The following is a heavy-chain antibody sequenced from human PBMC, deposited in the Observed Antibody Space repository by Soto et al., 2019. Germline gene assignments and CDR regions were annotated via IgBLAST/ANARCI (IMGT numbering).Heavy chain of an antibody. CDR2: LYYSGST. J-gene: IGHJ5*02. Sequence: QVQLQESGPGLVKPSQTLSLTCTVSGGSISSGGYYWSWIRQHPGKGLEWIGNLYYSGSTYYNPSLKSRVMISADTSKNQFSLKLSSVTAADTAVYYCASRVTSWFDPWGQGTLVTVSS. V-gene: IGHV4-31*03. CDR1: GGSISSGGYY. CDR3: ASRVTSWFDP.